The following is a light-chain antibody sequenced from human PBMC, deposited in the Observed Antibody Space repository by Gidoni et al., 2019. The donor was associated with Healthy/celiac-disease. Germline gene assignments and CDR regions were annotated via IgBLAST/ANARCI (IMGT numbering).Light chain of an antibody. J-gene: IGKJ4*01. Sequence: EIVLTQSPATLSLSPGERATLSCSASQSVSSYLAWYQQKPGQAPSLLIYDASNRATGIPARFSGSGSGTDITLTISSLEPEDFAVYYCQQRSNWLTFXGXTKVEIK. CDR3: QQRSNWLT. CDR2: DAS. V-gene: IGKV3-11*01. CDR1: QSVSSY.